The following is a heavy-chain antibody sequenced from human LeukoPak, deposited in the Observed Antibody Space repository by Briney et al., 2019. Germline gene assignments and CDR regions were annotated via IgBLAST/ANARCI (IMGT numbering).Heavy chain of an antibody. Sequence: SETLSLTCAVYGGSFSGYYWSWIRQPPGKGLEWIGEINHSGSTNYNPSLKSRVTISVDTSKNHFSLKLSSVTAADTAVYYCARDKNWTDYWGKGTLVTVSS. V-gene: IGHV4-34*01. D-gene: IGHD1-1*01. CDR1: GGSFSGYY. J-gene: IGHJ4*02. CDR3: ARDKNWTDY. CDR2: INHSGST.